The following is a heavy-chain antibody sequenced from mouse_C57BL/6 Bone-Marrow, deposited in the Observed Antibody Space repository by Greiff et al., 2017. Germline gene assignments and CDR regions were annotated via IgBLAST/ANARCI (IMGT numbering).Heavy chain of an antibody. CDR3: ARKEGYYGSSGYFDV. Sequence: QVQLQHPGAELVKPGASVKMSCKASGYTFTSYWITWVKQRPGQGLEWIGDIYPGSGSTNYNEKFKSKATLTVDTSSSTAYMPLSSLTSEDSAVYYCARKEGYYGSSGYFDVWGTGTTVTVSS. D-gene: IGHD1-1*01. J-gene: IGHJ1*03. V-gene: IGHV1-55*01. CDR2: IYPGSGST. CDR1: GYTFTSYW.